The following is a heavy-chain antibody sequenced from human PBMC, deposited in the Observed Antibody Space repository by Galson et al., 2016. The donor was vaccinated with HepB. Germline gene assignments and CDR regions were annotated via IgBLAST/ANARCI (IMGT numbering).Heavy chain of an antibody. CDR3: ARAGYCSGDGCYNSYGMDV. Sequence: QSGAEVKKPGASVKVSCKASSYTFTSHGVTWVRQAPGQGLEWMGWISAYNGDTTYAQKFQGRVTMTTITSTSTAYMELRSLRSDDTAVYYCARAGYCSGDGCYNSYGMDVWGQGSLVTVSS. CDR1: SYTFTSHG. J-gene: IGHJ6*02. D-gene: IGHD2-15*01. V-gene: IGHV1-18*01. CDR2: ISAYNGDT.